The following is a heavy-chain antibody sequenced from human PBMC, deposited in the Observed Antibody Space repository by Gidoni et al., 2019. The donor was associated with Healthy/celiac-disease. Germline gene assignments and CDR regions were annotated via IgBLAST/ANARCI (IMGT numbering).Heavy chain of an antibody. D-gene: IGHD3-10*01. CDR2: ISSYNGNT. V-gene: IGHV1-18*01. CDR3: ARVPDGLLWFGELSRGAFDI. Sequence: QVQLVQSGAEVKKPGASVTVSCKASGYTFTSYVISWVRHAPGQGLEWMGWISSYNGNTNYEQKLQGRVTMTTDTSTRTAYMELRSLRSDDTAVYYGARVPDGLLWFGELSRGAFDIWGQGTMVTVSS. CDR1: GYTFTSYV. J-gene: IGHJ3*02.